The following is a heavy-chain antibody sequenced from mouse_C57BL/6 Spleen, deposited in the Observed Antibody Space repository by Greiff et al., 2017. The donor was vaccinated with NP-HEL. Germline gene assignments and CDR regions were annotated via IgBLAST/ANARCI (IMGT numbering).Heavy chain of an antibody. CDR1: GYSITSGYY. D-gene: IGHD2-10*02. J-gene: IGHJ4*01. V-gene: IGHV3-6*01. CDR2: ISYDGSN. CDR3: ARAYGPRSPYAMDY. Sequence: VQLKESGPGLVKPSQSLSLTCSVTGYSITSGYYWHWIRQFPGNKLEWMGYISYDGSNNYNPSLKNRISITRDTSKNQLFLKLNSMTTEDTATYCCARAYGPRSPYAMDYWVQGTSVTDSS.